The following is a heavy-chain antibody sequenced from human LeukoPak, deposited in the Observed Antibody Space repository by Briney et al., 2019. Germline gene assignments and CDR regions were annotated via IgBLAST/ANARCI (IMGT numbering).Heavy chain of an antibody. CDR2: IYTSGST. CDR1: GGSISSYH. D-gene: IGHD6-13*01. CDR3: TKDESAAGPGYYYYYMDV. V-gene: IGHV4-4*07. Sequence: PSETLSLTCTVSGGSISSYHWSWIRQPAGKGLEWIGRIYTSGSTSYNPSLKSRVTMSVDVSQNQFSLKLSSVTAADTAVYYCTKDESAAGPGYYYYYMDVWGKGTTVTVSS. J-gene: IGHJ6*03.